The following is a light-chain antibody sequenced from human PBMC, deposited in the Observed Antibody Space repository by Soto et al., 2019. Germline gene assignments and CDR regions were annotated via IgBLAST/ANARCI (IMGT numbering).Light chain of an antibody. Sequence: EIVFTQSPATPSVSPGERATLSFTGRQSVSSDLAWYHQKPGQAPRLLIYDASNRATGIPARFSGSGSGTDFTLTISSLEPEDFAVYYCQQRSNWPPTWTFGQGTKVDIK. CDR1: QSVSSD. J-gene: IGKJ1*01. CDR3: QQRSNWPPTWT. CDR2: DAS. V-gene: IGKV3-11*01.